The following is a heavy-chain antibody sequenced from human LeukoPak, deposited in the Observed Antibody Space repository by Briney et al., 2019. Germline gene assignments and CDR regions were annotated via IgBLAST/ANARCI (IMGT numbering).Heavy chain of an antibody. CDR1: GYTFTSYG. D-gene: IGHD6-6*01. Sequence: ASVKVSCKASGYTFTSYGIIWVRQAPGQGLEWMGWISGYNGNTNYAQNLQGRVTMTTDTSTSTVYMELSSLRSEDTAVYYCATKIAARPQNDYYYYMDVWGKGTTVTVSS. V-gene: IGHV1-18*01. CDR2: ISGYNGNT. CDR3: ATKIAARPQNDYYYYMDV. J-gene: IGHJ6*03.